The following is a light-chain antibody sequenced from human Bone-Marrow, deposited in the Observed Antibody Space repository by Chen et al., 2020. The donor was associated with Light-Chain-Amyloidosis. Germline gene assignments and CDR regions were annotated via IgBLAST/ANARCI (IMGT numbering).Light chain of an antibody. CDR1: SSDVGGDNH. V-gene: IGLV2-14*01. CDR3: SSYTITNTLV. J-gene: IGLJ1*01. Sequence: QSALTQPASVSGSPGQSITISCTGTSSDVGGDNHVSWYQQHPDKAPKLMIYKVTNRPSWVPDRFSGSKSDNTASLPISGLQTEDEADYFCSSYTITNTLVFGSGTRVTVL. CDR2: KVT.